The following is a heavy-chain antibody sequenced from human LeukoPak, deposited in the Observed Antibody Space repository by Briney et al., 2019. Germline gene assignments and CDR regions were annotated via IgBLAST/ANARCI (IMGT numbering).Heavy chain of an antibody. CDR2: IGYRGGSI. D-gene: IGHD1-26*01. Sequence: GGSLRLSCAASGITFSNYAMSWVRQAPGKGLEWVPIIGYRGGSIYYAYSVKGRFTISRDNSKNTLSLQMNGLRPEDTAVYYCAKSWGSTRPYYNYMDVWGKGTTVTVSS. CDR1: GITFSNYA. V-gene: IGHV3-23*01. J-gene: IGHJ6*03. CDR3: AKSWGSTRPYYNYMDV.